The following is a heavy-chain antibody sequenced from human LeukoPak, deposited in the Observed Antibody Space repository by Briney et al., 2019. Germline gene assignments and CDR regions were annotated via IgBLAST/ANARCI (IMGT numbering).Heavy chain of an antibody. D-gene: IGHD1-26*01. J-gene: IGHJ4*02. V-gene: IGHV3-48*03. Sequence: GGALRLSCAVSGFTFSNYAMTWVRQAPGKGREWVSYISSSGSTIYYADSVKGRFTISRDNAKNSLYLQMNSLRAEDTAVYYCARASVGFDYWGQGTLVTVSS. CDR2: ISSSGSTI. CDR1: GFTFSNYA. CDR3: ARASVGFDY.